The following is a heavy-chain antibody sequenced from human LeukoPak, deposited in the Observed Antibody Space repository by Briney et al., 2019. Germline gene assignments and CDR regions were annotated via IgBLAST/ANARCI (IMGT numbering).Heavy chain of an antibody. V-gene: IGHV1-2*02. CDR3: ARGLRVLRFLEWGTSWFDP. J-gene: IGHJ5*02. D-gene: IGHD3-3*01. CDR1: GYTFTGYY. CDR2: INPNSGGT. Sequence: ASVKVSCKASGYTFTGYYMHWVRQAPGQGLEWMGWINPNSGGTNYAQKFQGRVTITRNTSISTAYMELSSLRSEDTAVYYCARGLRVLRFLEWGTSWFDPWGQGTLVTVSS.